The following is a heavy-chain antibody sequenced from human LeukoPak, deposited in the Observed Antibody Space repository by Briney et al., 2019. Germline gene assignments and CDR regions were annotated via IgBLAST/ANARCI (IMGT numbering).Heavy chain of an antibody. CDR2: IYYSGST. V-gene: IGHV4-30-4*07. D-gene: IGHD3-10*01. CDR3: ARCASYGSGSPQYYYYYMDV. CDR1: GGSISSGGYS. Sequence: SETLSLTCAVSGGSISSGGYSWSWIRQPPGKGLEWIGYIYYSGSTYYNPSLKSRVTISVDTSKNQFSLKLSSVTAADTAVYYCARCASYGSGSPQYYYYYMDVWGKGTTVTASS. J-gene: IGHJ6*03.